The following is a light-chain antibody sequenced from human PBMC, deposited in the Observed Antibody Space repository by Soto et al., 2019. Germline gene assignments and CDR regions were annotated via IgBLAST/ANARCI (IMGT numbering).Light chain of an antibody. J-gene: IGLJ3*02. CDR3: ISYRKNNTWV. V-gene: IGLV2-14*01. Sequence: QSALTQPASVSGSPGQSITISCTGTSSDVGAYNYVSWYQQHPGKAPKVMIYEVTHRPSGVSNRFSGSKSDNTASLTISGLQPDEAADYYCISYRKNNTWVFGGGTKLTVL. CDR1: SSDVGAYNY. CDR2: EVT.